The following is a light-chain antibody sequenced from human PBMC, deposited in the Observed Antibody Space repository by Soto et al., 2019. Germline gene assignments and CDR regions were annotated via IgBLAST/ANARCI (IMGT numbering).Light chain of an antibody. CDR3: QQYNSYWT. CDR2: KAS. J-gene: IGKJ1*01. CDR1: QSISSS. Sequence: DIQMTQSPSTLSASVGDRVTITCRASQSISSSLAWYQQKPGKAPKLLIYKASSLESGVPSRFSGSGSGTEFTLTISSVQPDDFETYYCQQYNSYWTFGQGTKVELK. V-gene: IGKV1-5*03.